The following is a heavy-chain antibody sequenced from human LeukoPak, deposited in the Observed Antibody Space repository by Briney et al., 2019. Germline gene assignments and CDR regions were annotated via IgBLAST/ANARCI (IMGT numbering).Heavy chain of an antibody. CDR3: AKDLYYYDSSGHDY. J-gene: IGHJ4*02. CDR1: GFTFSSYG. Sequence: GRSLRLSCAASGFTFSSYGMHWVRQAPGKGLEWVAVISYDGSNKYYADSVKGRFTISRDNSKNTLYLQMNSLRAEDTAVYYCAKDLYYYDSSGHDYWGQGTLVTVSS. D-gene: IGHD3-22*01. CDR2: ISYDGSNK. V-gene: IGHV3-30*18.